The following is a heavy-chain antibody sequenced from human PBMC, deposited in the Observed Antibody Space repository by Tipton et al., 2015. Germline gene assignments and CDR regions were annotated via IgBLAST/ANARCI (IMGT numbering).Heavy chain of an antibody. D-gene: IGHD3-16*02. CDR2: ISYNGST. CDR3: ARGGGDDYIWGSSRFDS. J-gene: IGHJ5*01. CDR1: GGSISHYY. V-gene: IGHV4-30-4*08. Sequence: TLSLTCTVSGGSISHYYWSWIRQPPGKGLEWIGHISYNGSTCCNPSLKSRLTTSIDTSKNQFSLNLTSVTAADTAMYYCARGGGDDYIWGSSRFDSWGQGILVTVSS.